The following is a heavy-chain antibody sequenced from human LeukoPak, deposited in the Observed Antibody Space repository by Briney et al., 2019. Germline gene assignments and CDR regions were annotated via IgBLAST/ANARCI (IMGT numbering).Heavy chain of an antibody. Sequence: SETLSLTCAVYGGSFSGYYWSWIRRPPGKGLEWIGEINHSGSTNYNPSLKSRVTISVDTSKNQFSLKLSSVTAADTAVYYCARGKGIKRYWYFDLWGRGTLVTVSS. CDR3: ARGKGIKRYWYFDL. J-gene: IGHJ2*01. CDR1: GGSFSGYY. V-gene: IGHV4-34*01. CDR2: INHSGST. D-gene: IGHD6-13*01.